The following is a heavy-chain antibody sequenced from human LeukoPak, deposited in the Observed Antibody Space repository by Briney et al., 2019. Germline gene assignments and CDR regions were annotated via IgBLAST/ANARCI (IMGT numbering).Heavy chain of an antibody. Sequence: ASVQVSRKASVYTFTAHYIHWVRQAPGQGLECVGQIHSNSGGERYAQKFRGRVTVLRDTSINTIYMELTSLTSDDTAVYYCAREPYSSSSERHGRTFDYWGQGTLVTVSS. CDR3: AREPYSSSSERHGRTFDY. V-gene: IGHV1-2*06. J-gene: IGHJ4*02. CDR1: VYTFTAHY. CDR2: IHSNSGGE. D-gene: IGHD6-6*01.